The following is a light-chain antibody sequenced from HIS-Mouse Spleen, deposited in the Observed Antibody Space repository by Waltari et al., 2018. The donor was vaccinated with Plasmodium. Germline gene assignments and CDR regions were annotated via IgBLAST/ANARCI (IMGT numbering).Light chain of an antibody. CDR2: EGS. V-gene: IGLV2-23*01. CDR3: CSYAGSSTYV. CDR1: SSDVGSYNL. J-gene: IGLJ1*01. Sequence: QSALTQPASVSGSPGQSITLPCTGPSSDVGSYNLVPCYQQHPGKAPKLMIYEGSKRPSGVSNRFSGSKSGNTASLTISGLQAEDEADYYCCSYAGSSTYVFGTGTKVTVL.